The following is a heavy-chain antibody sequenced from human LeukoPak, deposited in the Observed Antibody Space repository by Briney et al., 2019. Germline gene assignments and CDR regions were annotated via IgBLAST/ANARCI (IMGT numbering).Heavy chain of an antibody. V-gene: IGHV3-21*01. J-gene: IGHJ4*02. CDR2: ISSSSSYI. D-gene: IGHD5-18*01. CDR3: ARDVFTLDTAMVY. CDR1: GFTFSSYS. Sequence: PGGSLRLSCAASGFTFSSYSMNWVRQAPGKGLEWVSSISSSSSYIYYADSVKGRFTISRDNAKNSLYLQMNSLRAEDTAVYYCARDVFTLDTAMVYWGQGTLVTVSS.